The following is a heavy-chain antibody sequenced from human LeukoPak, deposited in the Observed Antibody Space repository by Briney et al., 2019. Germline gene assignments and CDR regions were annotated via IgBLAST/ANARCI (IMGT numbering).Heavy chain of an antibody. CDR1: GFTFRSHA. J-gene: IGHJ4*02. CDR2: IYENGGTT. V-gene: IGHV3-23*01. Sequence: GGSLRLSCVGSGFTFRSHAMSWVRQAPEKGLEFVSGIYENGGTTYYADSVKGRFTISRDNGKSSLYLQMNSLRVEVTALYYCVRQFASWGQGTLVTVSS. CDR3: VRQFAS.